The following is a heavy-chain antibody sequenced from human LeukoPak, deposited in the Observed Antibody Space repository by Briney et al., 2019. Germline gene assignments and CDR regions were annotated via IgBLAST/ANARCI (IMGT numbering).Heavy chain of an antibody. CDR3: ARDLGH. D-gene: IGHD3-10*01. J-gene: IGHJ4*02. V-gene: IGHV3-30-3*01. CDR2: ISYDGSNK. Sequence: GGPLRLSCAASGFTFSSYAMHWVRQAPGKGLEWVAVISYDGSNKYYADSVRGRFTISRDNSKNTLYLQMNSLRAEDTAVYYCARDLGHWGQGTLVTVSS. CDR1: GFTFSSYA.